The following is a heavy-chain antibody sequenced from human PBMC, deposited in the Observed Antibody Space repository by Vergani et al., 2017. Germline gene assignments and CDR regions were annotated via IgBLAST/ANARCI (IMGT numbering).Heavy chain of an antibody. CDR1: GFTFSSYA. D-gene: IGHD6-19*01. CDR3: AKKMLPEYSSGWYGDDAFDI. J-gene: IGHJ3*02. V-gene: IGHV3-23*01. Sequence: EVQLLESGGGLVQPGGSLRLSCAASGFTFSSYAMSWVRQAPGKGLEWVSAISGSGGSTYYADSVKGRFTISRDNSKNTLYLQMNSLRAEDTAVYYCAKKMLPEYSSGWYGDDAFDIWGQGTMVTVSS. CDR2: ISGSGGST.